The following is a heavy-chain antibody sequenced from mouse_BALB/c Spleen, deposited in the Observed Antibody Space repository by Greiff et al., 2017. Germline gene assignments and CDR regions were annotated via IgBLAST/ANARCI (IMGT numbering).Heavy chain of an antibody. V-gene: IGHV1S132*01. D-gene: IGHD2-4*01. CDR1: GYTFTSYL. CDR3: ARWGITTEYYFDY. CDR2: IFPGTGTT. J-gene: IGHJ2*01. Sequence: QVQLQQSGAELVKPGASVKLSCKTSGYTFTSYLIQWVKQRPGQGLGWIGEIFPGTGTTYYNEKFKGKATLTIDTSSSTAYMQLSSLTSEDSAVYFCARWGITTEYYFDYWGQGTTLTVSS.